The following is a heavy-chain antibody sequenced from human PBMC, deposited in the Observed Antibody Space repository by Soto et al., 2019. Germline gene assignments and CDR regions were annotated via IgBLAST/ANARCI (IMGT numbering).Heavy chain of an antibody. D-gene: IGHD6-6*01. Sequence: QVQLVESGGGVVQPGRSLRLSCAASGFTFSSYAMHWVRQAPGKGLEWVAVISYDGSNKYYADSVKGRFTISRDNSKNTLYLQMNSLRAEDTAVYYCEREGSSSSYYFDYWGQGTLVTVSS. CDR1: GFTFSSYA. J-gene: IGHJ4*02. CDR3: EREGSSSSYYFDY. V-gene: IGHV3-30-3*01. CDR2: ISYDGSNK.